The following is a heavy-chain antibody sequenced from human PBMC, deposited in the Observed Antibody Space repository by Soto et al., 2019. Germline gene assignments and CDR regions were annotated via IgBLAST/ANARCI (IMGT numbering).Heavy chain of an antibody. J-gene: IGHJ4*02. Sequence: SXTLSLTCTVSGGSISSYYWSWIRQPPGKGLEWIGYIYFRGTTNYNPSLKSRVTMSADTSKNQFSLKLNSVTAADTAVYYCARMNYYDTSGYPFDYWGQGMMVTVSS. CDR1: GGSISSYY. CDR3: ARMNYYDTSGYPFDY. D-gene: IGHD3-22*01. CDR2: IYFRGTT. V-gene: IGHV4-59*01.